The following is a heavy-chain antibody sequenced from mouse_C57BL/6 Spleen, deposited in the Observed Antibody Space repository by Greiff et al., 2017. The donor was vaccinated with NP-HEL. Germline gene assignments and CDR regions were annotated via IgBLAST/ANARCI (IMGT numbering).Heavy chain of an antibody. CDR3: ARRGYDGLYAMDY. J-gene: IGHJ4*01. V-gene: IGHV1-69*01. D-gene: IGHD2-3*01. CDR2: IDPSDSYT. Sequence: VKLQQPGAELVMPGASVKLSCKASGYTFTSYWMHWVKQWPGQGLEWIGEIDPSDSYTNYNQKFKGKSTLTVDKSSSTAYMQLSSLTSEDSAVYYGARRGYDGLYAMDYWGQGTSVTVSS. CDR1: GYTFTSYW.